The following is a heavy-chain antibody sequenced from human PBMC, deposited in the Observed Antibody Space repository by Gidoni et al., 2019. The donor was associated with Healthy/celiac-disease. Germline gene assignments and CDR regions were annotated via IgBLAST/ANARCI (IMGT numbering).Heavy chain of an antibody. CDR3: ARDRKRITMVLSG. J-gene: IGHJ4*02. D-gene: IGHD3-10*01. CDR1: CFPLSSYG. V-gene: IGHV3-33*08. Sequence: QVLLVESWGGVVQPGRSLRLSCAAFCFPLSSYGMHWVRRAPGKGLAGVAVIWYDGSNKYYADSVKGRFTISRDNSKNTLYLQMNSLRAEDTAVYYCARDRKRITMVLSGWGQGTLVTVSS. CDR2: IWYDGSNK.